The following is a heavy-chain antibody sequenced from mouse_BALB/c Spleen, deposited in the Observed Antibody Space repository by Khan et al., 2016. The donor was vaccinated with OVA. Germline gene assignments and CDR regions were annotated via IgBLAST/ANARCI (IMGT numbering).Heavy chain of an antibody. V-gene: IGHV1-7*01. J-gene: IGHJ4*01. CDR2: INPTTGYS. CDR3: ARFYYALDY. Sequence: QVQLKQSGAELTKPGASVKMSCKASGYIFTNNWMHWVKQRPGQGLEWIGNINPTTGYSDYNQKFRDKAILTADKSSNTVYMQLSSLTSEDSAVYFCARFYYALDYWGQGTSVTAS. CDR1: GYIFTNNW.